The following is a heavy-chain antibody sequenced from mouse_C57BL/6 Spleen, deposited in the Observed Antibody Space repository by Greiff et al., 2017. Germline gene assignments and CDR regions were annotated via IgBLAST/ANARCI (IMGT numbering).Heavy chain of an antibody. CDR1: GFTFSSYA. Sequence: EVKLMESGGGLVKPGGSLKLSCAASGFTFSSYAMSWVRQTPEKRLEWVATISDGGSYTYYPDNGKGRFTISRENAKNNLYLQMSHLKSEDTAMYYCARDGYYDYWGQGTTLTVSS. J-gene: IGHJ2*01. CDR2: ISDGGSYT. D-gene: IGHD2-3*01. CDR3: ARDGYYDY. V-gene: IGHV5-4*01.